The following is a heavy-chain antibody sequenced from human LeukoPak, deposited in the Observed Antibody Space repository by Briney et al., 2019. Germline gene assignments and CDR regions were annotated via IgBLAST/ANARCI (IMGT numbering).Heavy chain of an antibody. CDR3: AREDSGGNSFDY. D-gene: IGHD4/OR15-4a*01. V-gene: IGHV3-11*01. Sequence: GGSLRLSCVASGFTLSDYYVSWMRQAPGKGLEWVAFLSNSGFTTYYADSVKGRFTVSRDNAKDSVSLQMNSLRAEDTARYYCAREDSGGNSFDYWGQGAQVTVS. CDR2: LSNSGFTT. J-gene: IGHJ4*02. CDR1: GFTLSDYY.